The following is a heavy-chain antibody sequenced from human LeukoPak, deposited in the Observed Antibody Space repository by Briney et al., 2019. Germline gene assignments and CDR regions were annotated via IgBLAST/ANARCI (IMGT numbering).Heavy chain of an antibody. CDR1: GYTFTGYY. CDR3: ARGRAVAGGDAFDI. V-gene: IGHV1-2*02. CDR2: INPNSGGT. D-gene: IGHD6-19*01. J-gene: IGHJ3*02. Sequence: ASVKVSCTASGYTFTGYYMHWVRQAPGQGLEWMGWINPNSGGTNYAQKFQGRVTMTRDTSISTAYMELSRLRSDDTAVYYCARGRAVAGGDAFDIWGQGTMVTVSS.